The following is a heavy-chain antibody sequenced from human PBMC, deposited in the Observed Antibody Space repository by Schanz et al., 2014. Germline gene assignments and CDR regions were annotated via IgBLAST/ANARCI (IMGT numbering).Heavy chain of an antibody. D-gene: IGHD3-10*01. CDR3: AREDMLRGIRAFDI. V-gene: IGHV3-48*04. Sequence: EVHLVESGGGLGQRGGSLIVSCEGSGFTFNSYSMNWIRQAPGKGLEWLSYISRDGTTSYYADSVKGRFTISRDNPKNSLYLQMNSLRVEDTAVYYCAREDMLRGIRAFDIWGQGTMVTVSS. CDR2: ISRDGTTS. J-gene: IGHJ3*02. CDR1: GFTFNSYS.